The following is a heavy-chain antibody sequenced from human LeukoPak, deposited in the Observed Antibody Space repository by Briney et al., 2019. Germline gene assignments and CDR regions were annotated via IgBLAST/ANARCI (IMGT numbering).Heavy chain of an antibody. CDR3: TTDWGSGNYFVRAFDV. Sequence: GGSLRLSCAASGFTLSRYSMNWVRQAPGKGLEWVSIISGDSYHIYYADSVKDRFTISRGNAENSLYLQMNSLRAEDTAVYYCTTDWGSGNYFVRAFDVWGQGTMVTVSS. CDR2: ISGDSYHI. CDR1: GFTLSRYS. D-gene: IGHD1-26*01. J-gene: IGHJ3*01. V-gene: IGHV3-21*03.